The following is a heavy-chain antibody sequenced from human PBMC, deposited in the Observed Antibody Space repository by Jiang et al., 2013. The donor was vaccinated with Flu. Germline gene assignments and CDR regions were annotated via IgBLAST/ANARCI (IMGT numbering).Heavy chain of an antibody. D-gene: IGHD6-13*01. Sequence: LLKPSETLSLTCTVSGGSISSSSYYWGWIRQPPGKGLEWIGSIYYSGSTYYNPSLKSRVTISVDTSKNQFSLKLSSVTAADTAVYYCARIAAAGQYYFDYWGQGTLVTVSS. V-gene: IGHV4-39*01. J-gene: IGHJ4*02. CDR1: GGSISSSSYY. CDR2: IYYSGST. CDR3: ARIAAAGQYYFDY.